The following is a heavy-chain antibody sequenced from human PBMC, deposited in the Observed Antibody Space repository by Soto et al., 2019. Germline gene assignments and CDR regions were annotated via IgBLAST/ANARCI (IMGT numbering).Heavy chain of an antibody. CDR1: GFIFSNYG. D-gene: IGHD3-10*01. V-gene: IGHV3-23*01. CDR2: TSGSGDTT. J-gene: IGHJ4*02. CDR3: AKDLGYDGSGIEI. Sequence: VQLLESGGGLVQPGGSLRLSCAVSGFIFSNYGMSWVRQAPGKGLEWVSATSGSGDTTYYADSVKGRFTISRDNSKNTLYVQMNSLRAEDTALYYCAKDLGYDGSGIEIWGQGTLVTVSP.